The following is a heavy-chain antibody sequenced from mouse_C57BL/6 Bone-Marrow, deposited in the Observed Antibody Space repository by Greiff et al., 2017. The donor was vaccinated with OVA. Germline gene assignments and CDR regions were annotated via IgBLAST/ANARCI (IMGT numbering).Heavy chain of an antibody. CDR2: ISNLAYSI. CDR3: ARRGDYDEGSYAMDY. V-gene: IGHV5-15*01. CDR1: GFTFSDYG. D-gene: IGHD2-4*01. J-gene: IGHJ4*01. Sequence: EVHLVESGGGLVQPGGSLKLSCAASGFTFSDYGMAWVRQAPRKGPEWVAFISNLAYSIYYADTVTGRFTISRENAKNTLYLEMSSLRSEDTAMYYCARRGDYDEGSYAMDYWGQGTSVTVSS.